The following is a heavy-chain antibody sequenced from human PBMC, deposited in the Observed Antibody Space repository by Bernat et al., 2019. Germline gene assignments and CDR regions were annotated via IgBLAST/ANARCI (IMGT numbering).Heavy chain of an antibody. V-gene: IGHV3-15*01. Sequence: EVQVVESGGGLVKPGGSLRLSCVASGFTFSSAWMSWVRQAPGRGLEWVGRIKSKTDGGTTDYAAPVKGRFTISRDDSKNTLYLQMNSLKTEDTAVYYCTTDKVGARHTWGQGTLVTVSS. CDR1: GFTFSSAW. J-gene: IGHJ4*02. CDR3: TTDKVGARHT. CDR2: IKSKTDGGTT. D-gene: IGHD3-10*01.